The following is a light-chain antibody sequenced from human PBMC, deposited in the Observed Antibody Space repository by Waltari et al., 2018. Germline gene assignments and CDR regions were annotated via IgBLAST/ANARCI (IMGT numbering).Light chain of an antibody. CDR2: DVD. J-gene: IGLJ3*02. Sequence: QSALTQPASVSGSPGQSITISCTGTSSDVGGYKFVSWYQQHPGKAPKFLIFDVDRRPSGISNRFAGSKSGHTASLTISGLQPEDEADYYCVSYTTTGTRVFGGGTKLTVL. CDR3: VSYTTTGTRV. V-gene: IGLV2-14*03. CDR1: SSDVGGYKF.